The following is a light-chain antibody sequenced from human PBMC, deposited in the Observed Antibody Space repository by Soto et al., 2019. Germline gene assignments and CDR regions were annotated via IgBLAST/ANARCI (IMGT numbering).Light chain of an antibody. CDR1: QSVSTY. Sequence: EILLTQSPATLSLSPGEGATLYCRASQSVSTYLDWYQQKPGQAPRLLIYDASNRATGIPARFTGSGSGTDFTLTINSLEPEDFAVYYCQQRSSCPPFPFGP. J-gene: IGKJ3*01. CDR3: QQRSSCPPFP. CDR2: DAS. V-gene: IGKV3-11*01.